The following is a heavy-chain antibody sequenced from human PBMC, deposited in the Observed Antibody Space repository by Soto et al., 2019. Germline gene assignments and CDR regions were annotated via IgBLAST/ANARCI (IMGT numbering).Heavy chain of an antibody. CDR1: GYTFTSYA. J-gene: IGHJ3*02. V-gene: IGHV1-3*01. CDR2: INAGNGNT. Sequence: ASVKVSCKASGYTFTSYAMHWVRQAPGQRLEWMGWINAGNGNTKYSQKFQGRVTITRDTSASTAYMELSSLRSEDTAVYYCARPRYYDSSGPTAFGIWGQGTMVTVSS. CDR3: ARPRYYDSSGPTAFGI. D-gene: IGHD3-22*01.